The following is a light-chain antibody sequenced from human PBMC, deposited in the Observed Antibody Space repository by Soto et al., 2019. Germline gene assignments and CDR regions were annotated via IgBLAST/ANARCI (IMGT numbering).Light chain of an antibody. CDR1: QSVSSNN. V-gene: IGKV3-20*01. J-gene: IGKJ3*01. CDR2: GAS. CDR3: QQYGRSPLT. Sequence: EIVLTQSPGTLSLSPGERATLSCRASQSVSSNNLAWYQQRPGQAPRVVIYGASTRATGIPERFSGSGSGTDFTLTISRLEPEDFAVYYCQQYGRSPLTFGPGTKVHIK.